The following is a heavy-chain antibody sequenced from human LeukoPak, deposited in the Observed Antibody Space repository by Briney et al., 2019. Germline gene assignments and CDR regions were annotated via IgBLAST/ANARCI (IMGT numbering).Heavy chain of an antibody. V-gene: IGHV3-30-3*01. J-gene: IGHJ4*02. D-gene: IGHD2-8*01. CDR2: ISYDGSNK. CDR1: GFTFSIYA. Sequence: GRSLRLSCAASGFTFSIYAIHWVRQAPGKGLEWVAVISYDGSNKYYADSVKGRFTISRDNSKNTLYLQMNSLRAEDTAVYYCARGLMGAAGGYYFDYWGQGTLVTVSS. CDR3: ARGLMGAAGGYYFDY.